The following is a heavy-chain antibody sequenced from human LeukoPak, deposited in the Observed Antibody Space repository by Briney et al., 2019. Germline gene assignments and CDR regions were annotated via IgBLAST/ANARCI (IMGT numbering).Heavy chain of an antibody. CDR3: AREGVYYYGSGSPIDY. CDR1: GGSISSSSYY. Sequence: SETLSLTCTVSGGSISSSSYYWSWIRQPAGKGLEWIGRIYTSGSTNYNPSLKSRVTMSVDTSKNQFSLKLSSVTAADTAVYYCAREGVYYYGSGSPIDYWGQGTLVTVSS. V-gene: IGHV4-61*02. D-gene: IGHD3-10*01. J-gene: IGHJ4*02. CDR2: IYTSGST.